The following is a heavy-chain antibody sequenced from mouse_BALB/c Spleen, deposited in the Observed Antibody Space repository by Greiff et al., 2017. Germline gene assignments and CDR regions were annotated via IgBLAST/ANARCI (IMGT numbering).Heavy chain of an antibody. V-gene: IGHV1-80*01. CDR3: ARGVYGKDAVDY. CDR1: GYAFSSYW. CDR2: IYPGDGDT. D-gene: IGHD2-10*02. Sequence: QVQLQQSGAELVRPGSSVKISCKASGYAFSSYWMNWVKQRPGQGLEWIGQIYPGDGDTNYNGKFKGKATLTADKSSSTAYMQLSSLTSEDSAVYVCARGVYGKDAVDYWGQGTSVTVSS. J-gene: IGHJ4*01.